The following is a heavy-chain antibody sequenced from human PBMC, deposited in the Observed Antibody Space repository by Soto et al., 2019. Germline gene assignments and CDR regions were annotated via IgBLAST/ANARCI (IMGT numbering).Heavy chain of an antibody. Sequence: SETLSLTCSVSGGSISSSSYYSGWIRQPPGKGLEWIGSIHYSGSTNYNPSLKSRVTMSVDTSKNQFSLKLSSVTAADTAVYYCARQGRYCSGGSCYGPGAFDIWGQGTMVTVSS. V-gene: IGHV4-39*01. D-gene: IGHD2-15*01. J-gene: IGHJ3*02. CDR2: IHYSGST. CDR1: GGSISSSSYY. CDR3: ARQGRYCSGGSCYGPGAFDI.